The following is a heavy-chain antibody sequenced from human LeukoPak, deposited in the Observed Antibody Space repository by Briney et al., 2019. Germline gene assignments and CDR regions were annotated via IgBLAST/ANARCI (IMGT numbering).Heavy chain of an antibody. CDR2: IKQDGSEK. V-gene: IGHV3-7*01. J-gene: IGHJ4*02. Sequence: PGGSLRLSCAASGLTFNIYGMHWVRQAPGKGLEWVANIKQDGSEKYYVDSVKGRFTISRDNAKNSLFLQMNSLRAEDTAVYYCRCSSRGSAAPGPLDYWGQGTLVTVSS. CDR3: RCSSRGSAAPGPLDY. D-gene: IGHD6-6*01. CDR1: GLTFNIYG.